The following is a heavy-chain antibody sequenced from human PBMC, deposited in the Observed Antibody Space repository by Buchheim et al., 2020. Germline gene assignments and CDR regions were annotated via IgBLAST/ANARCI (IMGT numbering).Heavy chain of an antibody. CDR1: GFTFSSYS. Sequence: EVQLVESGGGLVKPGGSLRLSCAASGFTFSSYSMNWVRQAPGKGLEWVSSISSSSSYIYYAHSVKGRLTISRDNAKKSLYLQMNSLRAEDTAVYYCARLYYYDSSGYYYYYYGMDVWGQGTT. V-gene: IGHV3-21*01. D-gene: IGHD3-22*01. CDR2: ISSSSSYI. CDR3: ARLYYYDSSGYYYYYYGMDV. J-gene: IGHJ6*02.